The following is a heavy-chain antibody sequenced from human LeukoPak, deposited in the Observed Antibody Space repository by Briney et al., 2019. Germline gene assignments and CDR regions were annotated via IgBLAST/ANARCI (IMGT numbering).Heavy chain of an antibody. D-gene: IGHD6-19*01. J-gene: IGHJ3*02. CDR3: ARGRGGKSSGRNDAFDI. CDR1: GGSFSGYY. V-gene: IGHV4-34*01. CDR2: INHSGST. Sequence: SETLSLTCAVYGGSFSGYYWSWIRQPPGKGLEWIGEINHSGSTNYNPSLKGRVTISVDTSKNQFSLKLSSVTAADTAVYYCARGRGGKSSGRNDAFDIWGQGTMVTVSS.